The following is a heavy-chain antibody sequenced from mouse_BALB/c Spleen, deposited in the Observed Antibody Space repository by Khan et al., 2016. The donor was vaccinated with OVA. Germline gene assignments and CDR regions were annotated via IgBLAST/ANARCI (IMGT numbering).Heavy chain of an antibody. D-gene: IGHD1-1*01. Sequence: VQLKESGPGLVNPSQSLSLTCTVTGYSITSDYAWNWIRQFPGNKLGWMGYINYSGSTNYNQALKSRITITRDTSNNQFFMQLNSVTTEDTATYYCARDVSRYNYAMDYWGQGTSVTVSS. CDR2: INYSGST. CDR3: ARDVSRYNYAMDY. V-gene: IGHV3-2*02. J-gene: IGHJ4*01. CDR1: GYSITSDYA.